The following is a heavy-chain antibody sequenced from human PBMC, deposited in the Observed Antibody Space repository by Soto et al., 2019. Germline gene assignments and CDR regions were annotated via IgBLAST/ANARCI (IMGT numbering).Heavy chain of an antibody. CDR3: ARAGIGYCSSTSCYRARYGMDV. J-gene: IGHJ6*02. V-gene: IGHV1-18*04. CDR1: GYTFTSYG. CDR2: ISAYNGNT. Sequence: ASVKVSCKASGYTFTSYGISWVRQAPGQGLEWMGWISAYNGNTNYAQKLQGRVTMTTDTSTSTAYMELRSLRSDDTAVYYCARAGIGYCSSTSCYRARYGMDVWGQGTTVTVSS. D-gene: IGHD2-2*01.